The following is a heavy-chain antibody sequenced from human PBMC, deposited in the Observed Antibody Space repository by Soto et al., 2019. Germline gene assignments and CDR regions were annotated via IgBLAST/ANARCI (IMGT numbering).Heavy chain of an antibody. D-gene: IGHD6-13*01. V-gene: IGHV3-30-3*01. CDR1: GFTFSSYA. CDR3: AIDSMAAAGRSVYFDY. J-gene: IGHJ4*02. Sequence: GGSLRLSCAPSGFTFSSYAMHWVRQAPGKGLEWVAVISYDGSNKYYADSVKGRFTISRDNSKNTLYLQMNSLRAADTAAYYCAIDSMAAAGRSVYFDYWGQGT. CDR2: ISYDGSNK.